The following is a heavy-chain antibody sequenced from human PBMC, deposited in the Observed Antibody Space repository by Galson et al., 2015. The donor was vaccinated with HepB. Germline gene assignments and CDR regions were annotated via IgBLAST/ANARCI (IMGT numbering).Heavy chain of an antibody. J-gene: IGHJ6*02. CDR3: ARDHAEEEKSYWGGNSRKEYYYYYGMDV. CDR2: ISSSSSYI. Sequence: SLRLSCAASGFTFSSYSMNWVRQAPGKGLEWVSSISSSSSYIYYADSVKGRFTISRDNAKNSLYLQMNSLRAEDTAVYYCARDHAEEEKSYWGGNSRKEYYYYYGMDVWGQGTTVTVSS. D-gene: IGHD3-10*01. CDR1: GFTFSSYS. V-gene: IGHV3-21*01.